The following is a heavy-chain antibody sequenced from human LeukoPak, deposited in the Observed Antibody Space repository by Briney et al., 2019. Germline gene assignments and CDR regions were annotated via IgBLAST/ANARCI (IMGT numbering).Heavy chain of an antibody. V-gene: IGHV3-21*05. D-gene: IGHD3-16*01. Sequence: GGSLRLSCAASGFTLNKHSMNWVRQAPGKGLEWVSYISGSSSYIQYADSVKGRFTISRHNAKNSLNLQMNSLRAEDTAVYYCARDFNWVFDYWGQGTLVTVSS. CDR1: GFTLNKHS. CDR2: ISGSSSYI. J-gene: IGHJ4*02. CDR3: ARDFNWVFDY.